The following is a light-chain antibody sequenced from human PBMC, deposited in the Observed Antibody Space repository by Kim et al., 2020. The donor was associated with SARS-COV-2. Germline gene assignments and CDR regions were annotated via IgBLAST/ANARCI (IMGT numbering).Light chain of an antibody. J-gene: IGLJ1*01. CDR2: EGT. V-gene: IGLV2-23*01. CDR1: SSDVGSYNL. CDR3: CSYAGSSSYV. Sequence: GQSITISCTGTSSDVGSYNLVSWYQQYSGKPPKLMIYEGTKRPSGVSNRFSGSKSGSTASLTISGLQAEDEADYFCCSYAGSSSYVFGTGTKVTVL.